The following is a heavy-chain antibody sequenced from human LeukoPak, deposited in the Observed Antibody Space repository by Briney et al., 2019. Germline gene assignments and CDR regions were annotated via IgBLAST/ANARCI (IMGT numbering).Heavy chain of an antibody. D-gene: IGHD1-26*01. J-gene: IGHJ4*02. CDR3: AKVATWELLLDLVDV. CDR2: ISGSGGST. V-gene: IGHV3-23*01. Sequence: GGALRLSCAASGFTFSSYAMSWVRQAPGKGLEWVSAISGSGGSTYYADSVKGRFTISRDNSKNTLYLQMNSLRAEDTAVYYFAKVATWELLLDLVDVWGQGTLVTVSS. CDR1: GFTFSSYA.